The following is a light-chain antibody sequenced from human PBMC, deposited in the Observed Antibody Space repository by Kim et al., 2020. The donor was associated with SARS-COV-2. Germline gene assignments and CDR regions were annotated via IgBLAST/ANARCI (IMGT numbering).Light chain of an antibody. CDR1: QGISSY. CDR2: AAS. V-gene: IGKV1-9*01. Sequence: ASVGDRVTITCRASQGISSYLAWYQQKPGTAPKLLIYAASTLQSGVSSRFSGSGSGTDFTLTISSLQPEDFATYFCQQLNSYPLTVGGGTKVDIK. J-gene: IGKJ4*01. CDR3: QQLNSYPLT.